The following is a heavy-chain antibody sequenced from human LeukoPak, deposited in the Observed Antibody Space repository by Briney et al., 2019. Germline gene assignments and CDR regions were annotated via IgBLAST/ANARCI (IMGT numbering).Heavy chain of an antibody. CDR1: GFTFSSYS. D-gene: IGHD2-2*01. CDR3: AKEGPDCSSSSCPGDY. Sequence: GGFLRLSCAASGFTFSSYSMNWVRQAPGKGLEWVSSISSSSSYIYYADSVKGRFTISRDNAKNSLYLQMNSLRAEDTAVYYCAKEGPDCSSSSCPGDYWGQGTLVTVSS. V-gene: IGHV3-21*01. J-gene: IGHJ4*02. CDR2: ISSSSSYI.